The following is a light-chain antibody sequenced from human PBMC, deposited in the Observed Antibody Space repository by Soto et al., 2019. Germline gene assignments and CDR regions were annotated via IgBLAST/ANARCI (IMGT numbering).Light chain of an antibody. CDR2: KTS. CDR1: QSICIW. Sequence: DIHMTQSPSTLSASVGDRVTITCRASQSICIWLAWYQQKPGKAPNLVICKTSSLETGVPSRFSGSGSETAFTLTISSLQPDDFATYYCQHWNDYSWTFGQGTKVEVK. CDR3: QHWNDYSWT. V-gene: IGKV1-5*03. J-gene: IGKJ1*01.